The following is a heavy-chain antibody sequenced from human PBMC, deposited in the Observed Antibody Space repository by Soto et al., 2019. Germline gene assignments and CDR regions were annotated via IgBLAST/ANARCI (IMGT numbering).Heavy chain of an antibody. CDR1: GFTFDEYA. CDR2: ITWNSGGI. CDR3: AKDARAVAGLGVYYFDL. J-gene: IGHJ4*02. V-gene: IGHV3-9*01. Sequence: EVQLVESGGDLVQPGRSLRLSCTASGFTFDEYAMHWVRQVPGKGLEWVSVITWNSGGIDYADSVKGRFTTSRDNAKKTLYFQMNSLRTEDTAFYYCAKDARAVAGLGVYYFDLWGQGTLVTVSS. D-gene: IGHD6-19*01.